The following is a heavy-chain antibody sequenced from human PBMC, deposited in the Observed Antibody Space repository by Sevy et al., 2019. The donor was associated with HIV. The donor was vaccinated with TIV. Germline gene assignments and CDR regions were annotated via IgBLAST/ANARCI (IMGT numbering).Heavy chain of an antibody. CDR1: GFPFNDHA. J-gene: IGHJ3*02. D-gene: IGHD2-2*01. V-gene: IGHV3-9*01. CDR2: ISWNSRNI. CDR3: ARDYCSSTSCPSFDI. Sequence: GGSLRLSCAASGFPFNDHAMHWVRQVPGKGLEWVSGISWNSRNIGYADSVKGRFTISRDNARHFVYLEMNSLRPEDTAVYYRARDYCSSTSCPSFDIWGQGTMVTVSS.